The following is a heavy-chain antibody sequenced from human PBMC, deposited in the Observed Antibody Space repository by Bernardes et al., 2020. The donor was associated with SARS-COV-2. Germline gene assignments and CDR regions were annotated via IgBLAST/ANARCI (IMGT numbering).Heavy chain of an antibody. J-gene: IGHJ4*02. V-gene: IGHV1-2*02. Sequence: ASVKVSCKASGFSLRDFSVHWVRQAPGQGLEWMGCIKANSGETQYAQKFQGRVTMTRDTSFNTAYMELPTLRSDDTAMFYCARGARHYDAPDYWGQGTLVTVSS. CDR2: IKANSGET. D-gene: IGHD3-22*01. CDR1: GFSLRDFS. CDR3: ARGARHYDAPDY.